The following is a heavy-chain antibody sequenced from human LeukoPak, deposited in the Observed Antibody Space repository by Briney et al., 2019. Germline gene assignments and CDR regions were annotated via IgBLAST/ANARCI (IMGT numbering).Heavy chain of an antibody. J-gene: IGHJ3*02. CDR2: INPNSGGT. Sequence: GASVKVSCKASGYTFTSYDINWVRQATGQGLEWMGRINPNSGGTNYAQKFQGRVTMTRDTSISTAYMELSRLRPDDTAVYYCARLRELPQHDAFDIWGQGTMVTVSS. V-gene: IGHV1-2*06. CDR1: GYTFTSYD. CDR3: ARLRELPQHDAFDI. D-gene: IGHD1-26*01.